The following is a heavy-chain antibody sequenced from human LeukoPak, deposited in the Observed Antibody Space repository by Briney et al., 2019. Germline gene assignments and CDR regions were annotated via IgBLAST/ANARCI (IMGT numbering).Heavy chain of an antibody. Sequence: NPSETLSLTCTVSGGSISSGDYYWSWIRQPPGKGLEWIGYIYYSGSTYYNPSLKSRVTISVDTSKNQFSLKLSSVTAADTAVYYCARGRPGGPGNTMVRGAMPPFFWGQGTLVTVSS. V-gene: IGHV4-30-4*01. D-gene: IGHD3-10*01. CDR2: IYYSGST. CDR1: GGSISSGDYY. CDR3: ARGRPGGPGNTMVRGAMPPFF. J-gene: IGHJ4*02.